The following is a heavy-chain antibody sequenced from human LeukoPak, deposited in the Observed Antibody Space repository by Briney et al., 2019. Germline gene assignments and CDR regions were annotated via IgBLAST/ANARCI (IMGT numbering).Heavy chain of an antibody. CDR2: IYYSGST. CDR3: ARADDILTGYPSGMDV. V-gene: IGHV4-59*01. Sequence: SETLSLTCTVSGGSISNYYWSWIRQPPGKGLEWIGYIYYSGSTNHNPSLKSRVTISVDTSKNQFSLKLSSVTAADTAVYYCARADDILTGYPSGMDVWGKGTTVTVSS. CDR1: GGSISNYY. D-gene: IGHD3-9*01. J-gene: IGHJ6*04.